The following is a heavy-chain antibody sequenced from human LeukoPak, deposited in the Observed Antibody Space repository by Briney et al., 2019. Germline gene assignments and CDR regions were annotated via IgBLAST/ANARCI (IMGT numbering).Heavy chain of an antibody. D-gene: IGHD2-15*01. CDR3: ARESAATRSLYYYYYMDV. V-gene: IGHV4-59*01. J-gene: IGHJ6*03. CDR1: GGSISSYY. CDR2: IYYSGST. Sequence: SETLSLTCTVSGGSISSYYWSWIRQPPGKGLEWIGYIYYSGSTNYNPSLKSRVTISVDTPKNQFSLKLSSVTAADTAVYYCARESAATRSLYYYYYMDVWGKGTTVTISS.